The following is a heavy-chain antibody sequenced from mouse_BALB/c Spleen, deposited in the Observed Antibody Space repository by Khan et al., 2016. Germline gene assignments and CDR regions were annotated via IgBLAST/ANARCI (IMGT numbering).Heavy chain of an antibody. CDR2: ISNSGST. J-gene: IGHJ2*01. V-gene: IGHV3-2*02. CDR3: ARTARIKY. CDR1: GYSITSGYG. D-gene: IGHD1-2*01. Sequence: EVQLLESGPGLVKPSQSLSLTCTVTGYSITSGYGWNWIRQFPGDKMEWMGNISNSGSTNYNPTLKSRISITRDTSKNQFCLQLNSVTTEDTATYACARTARIKYWGQGTTLTVSS.